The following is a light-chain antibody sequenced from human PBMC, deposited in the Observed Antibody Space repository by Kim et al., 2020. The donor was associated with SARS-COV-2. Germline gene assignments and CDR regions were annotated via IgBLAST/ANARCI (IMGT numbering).Light chain of an antibody. Sequence: EVLMTQSPATLSVSPGERATLSCRASESVSSNLAWYQQKPGQAPRLLISGASTRATGIAARFSGSGSGTEFTLTISSLQSEDFAVYYCQQYNNWPRTFGQGTKVDIK. V-gene: IGKV3-15*01. J-gene: IGKJ1*01. CDR1: ESVSSN. CDR2: GAS. CDR3: QQYNNWPRT.